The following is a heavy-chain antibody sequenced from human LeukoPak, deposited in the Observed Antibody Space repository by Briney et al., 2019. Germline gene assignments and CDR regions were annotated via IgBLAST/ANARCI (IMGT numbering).Heavy chain of an antibody. D-gene: IGHD1-26*01. J-gene: IGHJ5*02. CDR1: GFTFSSYD. Sequence: PGGSLRLSCAASGFTFSSYDMHWVRQATGKGLEWVSAIGTAGDTYYPGSVKGRFTISRENAKNSLYLQMNSLRARDTAVYYCARAVGLNWFDPWGQGTLVTVSS. CDR2: IGTAGDT. CDR3: ARAVGLNWFDP. V-gene: IGHV3-13*01.